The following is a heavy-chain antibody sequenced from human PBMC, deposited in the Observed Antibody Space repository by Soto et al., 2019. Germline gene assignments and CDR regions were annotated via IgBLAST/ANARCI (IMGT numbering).Heavy chain of an antibody. CDR2: IHHSGRT. D-gene: IGHD3-3*01. CDR3: ARGVDSWSGYLF. CDR1: GGSLDGYY. J-gene: IGHJ4*02. V-gene: IGHV4-34*01. Sequence: QVHLQQWGAGRLKPSETLSLTCALYGGSLDGYYWSWIRQSPGKGLEWIGEIHHSGRTKYNPSLKRRASLLVDTSTKQFSLKLTSVTAADTGVYYCARGVDSWSGYLFWGQGTPVTVSS.